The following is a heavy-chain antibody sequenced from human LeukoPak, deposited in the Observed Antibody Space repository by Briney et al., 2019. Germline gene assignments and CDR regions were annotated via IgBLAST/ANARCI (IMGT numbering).Heavy chain of an antibody. Sequence: PSETLSLTCTVSGGSISSYYWSWIRQPPGKGLEWIGYIYYSGSTNCNPSLKSRVTISVDTSKNQFSLKLSSVTAADTAVYYCARVEMATIAPTFDYWGQGTLVTVSS. CDR3: ARVEMATIAPTFDY. V-gene: IGHV4-59*01. CDR1: GGSISSYY. D-gene: IGHD5-24*01. J-gene: IGHJ4*02. CDR2: IYYSGST.